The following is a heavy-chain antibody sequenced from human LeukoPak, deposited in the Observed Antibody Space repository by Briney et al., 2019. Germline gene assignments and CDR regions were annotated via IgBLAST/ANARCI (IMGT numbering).Heavy chain of an antibody. CDR3: ARVGSYDAFDI. D-gene: IGHD3-10*01. V-gene: IGHV3-48*04. J-gene: IGHJ3*02. Sequence: GSLRLSCVASGFTFSSYWMTWVRQAPGKGLEWVSYISSSGSTIYYADSVKGRFTISRDNAKNSLYLQMNSLRAEDTAVYYCARVGSYDAFDIWGQGTMVTVSS. CDR2: ISSSGSTI. CDR1: GFTFSSYW.